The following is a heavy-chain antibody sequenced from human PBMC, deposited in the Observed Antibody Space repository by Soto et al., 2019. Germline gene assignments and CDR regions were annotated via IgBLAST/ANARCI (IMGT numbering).Heavy chain of an antibody. CDR3: ATSIVATTALFDY. CDR2: ISSSGSTI. J-gene: IGHJ4*02. Sequence: GGSLRLSCAASGFTFSDYYMSWIRQAPGKGLEWVSYISSSGSTIYYADSVKGRFTISRDNAKNSLYLQMNSLRAEDTAVYYCATSIVATTALFDYWGQGTLVTVSS. V-gene: IGHV3-11*01. CDR1: GFTFSDYY. D-gene: IGHD5-12*01.